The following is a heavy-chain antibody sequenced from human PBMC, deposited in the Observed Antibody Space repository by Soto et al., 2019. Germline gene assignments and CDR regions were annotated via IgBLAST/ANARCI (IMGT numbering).Heavy chain of an antibody. CDR3: ARGLHSTGYCSSTSCYVSIVPLRY. CDR1: GGTFSSYA. CDR2: IIPIFGTA. J-gene: IGHJ4*02. D-gene: IGHD2-2*01. Sequence: ASVKVSCKASGGTFSSYAISWVRQAPGQGLEWMGGIIPIFGTANYAQKFQGRVTITADESTSTAYMELSSLRSEDTAVYYCARGLHSTGYCSSTSCYVSIVPLRYWGQGTLVTVSS. V-gene: IGHV1-69*13.